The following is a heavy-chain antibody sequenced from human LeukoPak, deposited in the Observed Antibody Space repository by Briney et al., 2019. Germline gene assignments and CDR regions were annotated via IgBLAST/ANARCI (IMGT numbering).Heavy chain of an antibody. J-gene: IGHJ5*02. CDR2: IYYSGST. V-gene: IGHV4-39*07. CDR1: GGSISSRSYY. D-gene: IGHD3/OR15-3a*01. Sequence: SETLSLTCIVSGGSISSRSYYWGWIRQPPGKGLEWIGSIYYSGSTYYNPSLKSRVTISVDTSKNQFSLKLSSVTAADTAVYYCARGNDFLDPWGQGTLVTVSS. CDR3: ARGNDFLDP.